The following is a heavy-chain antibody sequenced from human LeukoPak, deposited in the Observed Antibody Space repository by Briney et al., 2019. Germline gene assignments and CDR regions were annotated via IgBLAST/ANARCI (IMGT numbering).Heavy chain of an antibody. CDR1: GDSVSSNTVT. Sequence: SQTLSLTCAISGDSVSSNTVTWNWIRQSPSRGLEWLGRTYYRSTWSNDYAVSMKSRITINPDTSKNQFSLQLNSVTPEDTAVYYCAIVSSGVFGYWGQGTLVTVSS. CDR3: AIVSSGVFGY. CDR2: TYYRSTWSN. D-gene: IGHD3-10*01. V-gene: IGHV6-1*01. J-gene: IGHJ4*02.